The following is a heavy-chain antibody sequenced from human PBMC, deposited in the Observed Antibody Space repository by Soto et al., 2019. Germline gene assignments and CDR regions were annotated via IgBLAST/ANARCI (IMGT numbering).Heavy chain of an antibody. CDR3: ARAVVPYLGTWFDP. Sequence: QLQLQESGSGLVKPSQTLSLTCAVSGGSISSGNSYAWSWIRQPPGKGLEWIGSISHTGRTSYNPSPKRRVTMSVDKSKNQFSPKLSSVTAADMAVYYCARAVVPYLGTWFDPWGQGSLVIVSS. D-gene: IGHD3-16*01. J-gene: IGHJ5*02. V-gene: IGHV4-30-2*01. CDR2: ISHTGRT. CDR1: GGSISSGNSYA.